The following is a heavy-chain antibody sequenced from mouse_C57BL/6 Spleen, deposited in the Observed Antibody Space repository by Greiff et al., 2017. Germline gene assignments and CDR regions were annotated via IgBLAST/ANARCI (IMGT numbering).Heavy chain of an antibody. CDR2: IDPSDSYT. V-gene: IGHV1-69*01. CDR3: ATYCYSSSYDAMDY. CDR1: GYTFTSYW. Sequence: VQLQQPGAELVMPGASVKLSCKASGYTFTSYWMHWVKQRPGQGLEWIGEIDPSDSYTNYNQKFKGKSTLTVDKSSNTAYMQLSSLTSGDSAVXYCATYCYSSSYDAMDYWGQGTSVTVSS. D-gene: IGHD1-1*01. J-gene: IGHJ4*01.